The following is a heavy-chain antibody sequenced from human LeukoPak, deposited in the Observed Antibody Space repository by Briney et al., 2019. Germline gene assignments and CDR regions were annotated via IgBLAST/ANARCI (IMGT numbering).Heavy chain of an antibody. J-gene: IGHJ4*02. CDR1: GFTFSSYG. Sequence: PGRSLRLSCATSGFTFSSYGMHWVRQAPGKGLEWVAVISYDGSNKYYADSVKGRFTISRDNSKNTLYLQMNSLRAEDTAVYYCAKSWYYDSSVYHPPPYFDSGGQEPLVTVSS. D-gene: IGHD3-22*01. V-gene: IGHV3-30*18. CDR2: ISYDGSNK. CDR3: AKSWYYDSSVYHPPPYFDS.